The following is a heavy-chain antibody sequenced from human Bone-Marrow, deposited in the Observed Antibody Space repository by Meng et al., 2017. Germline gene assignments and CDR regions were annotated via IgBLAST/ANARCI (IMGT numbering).Heavy chain of an antibody. CDR3: ARVPGGASIDY. J-gene: IGHJ4*02. Sequence: GESLKISCAASGFTFSSYEMNWVRQAPGKGLEWVSYISNGGDTIYYADSVKGRFTFSRDNAKSSLYLQMNSLRAEDTAVYYCARVPGGASIDYWGQGTRVTVSS. V-gene: IGHV3-48*03. D-gene: IGHD1-26*01. CDR1: GFTFSSYE. CDR2: ISNGGDTI.